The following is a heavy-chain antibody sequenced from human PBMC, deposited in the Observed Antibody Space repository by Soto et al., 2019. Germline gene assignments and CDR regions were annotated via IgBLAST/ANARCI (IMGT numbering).Heavy chain of an antibody. CDR2: ISYDGSNK. V-gene: IGHV3-30*18. J-gene: IGHJ4*02. Sequence: QVQLVESGGGVVQPGRSLRLSCAASGFTFSSYGMHWVRQAPGKGLEWVAVISYDGSNKYYADSVKGRFTISRDNSKNTLYLQMNSLRAEDTAVYYCAKDRITMVRGGVGYWGQGTQVTVSS. D-gene: IGHD3-10*01. CDR1: GFTFSSYG. CDR3: AKDRITMVRGGVGY.